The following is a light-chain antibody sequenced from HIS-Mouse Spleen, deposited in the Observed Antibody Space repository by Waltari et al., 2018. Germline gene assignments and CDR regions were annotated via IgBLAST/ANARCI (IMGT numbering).Light chain of an antibody. CDR2: RNN. CDR3: AAWDDSLSGRV. J-gene: IGLJ3*02. CDR1: SSNLGSNY. Sequence: QSVLTQPPSASGTPGQRVTISCSGSSSNLGSNYVYWYQHLPGTAPKLLIYRNNQRPSGVPDRFSGSKSGTSASLAISGLRSEDEADYYCAAWDDSLSGRVFGGGTKLTVL. V-gene: IGLV1-47*01.